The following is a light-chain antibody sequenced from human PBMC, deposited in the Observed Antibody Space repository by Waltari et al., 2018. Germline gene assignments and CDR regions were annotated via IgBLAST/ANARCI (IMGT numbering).Light chain of an antibody. CDR3: QTGGHGTWV. Sequence: HLVLTQSPSASAPLGAPSKLTCPLRRGPSSNAIAWPHQQPEKGPRYLLKVNSDGSHGKGDEIPDRFSGSSSGAERYLTISRLQSEDEADYHCQTGGHGTWVFGGGTKLTVL. CDR1: RGPSSNA. CDR2: VNSDGSH. V-gene: IGLV4-69*01. J-gene: IGLJ3*02.